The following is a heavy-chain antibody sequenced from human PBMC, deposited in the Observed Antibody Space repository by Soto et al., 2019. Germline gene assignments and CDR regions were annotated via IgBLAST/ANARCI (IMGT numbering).Heavy chain of an antibody. CDR2: INHSGST. Sequence: KASETLSLTCAVYGGSFSGYYWSWIRQPPGKGLEWIGEINHSGSTNYNPSLKSRVTISVDTSKNQFSLKLSSVTAADTAVYYCASRRLISGYEGEFDYWGQGTLVTVSS. CDR3: ASRRLISGYEGEFDY. J-gene: IGHJ4*02. V-gene: IGHV4-34*01. CDR1: GGSFSGYY. D-gene: IGHD5-12*01.